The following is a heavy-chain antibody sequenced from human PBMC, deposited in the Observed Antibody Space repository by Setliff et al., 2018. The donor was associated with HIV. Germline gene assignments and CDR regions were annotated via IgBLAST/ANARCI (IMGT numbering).Heavy chain of an antibody. J-gene: IGHJ4*02. CDR3: TLGLYYYDTSGPRVFDY. D-gene: IGHD3-22*01. Sequence: PGGSLRLSCAASGFTFGTYEMNWVRQAPGKGLEWVANIKQDGSEKYYVDSVKGRFTISRDNAKNSLYLQMNSLRAEDTAVYYCTLGLYYYDTSGPRVFDYWGQGSLVTVSS. CDR1: GFTFGTYE. CDR2: IKQDGSEK. V-gene: IGHV3-7*01.